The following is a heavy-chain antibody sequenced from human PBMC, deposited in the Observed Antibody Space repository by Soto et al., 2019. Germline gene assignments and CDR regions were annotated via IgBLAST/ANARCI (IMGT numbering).Heavy chain of an antibody. CDR3: ARDRCTNGVCYWYYFDY. CDR1: GGAFSSYA. Sequence: ASVKVSCKASGGAFSSYAISWVRQAPGQGLEWMGGIIPIFGTANYAQKFQGRVTMTRDTSTSTVYMELSSLRSEDTAVYYCARDRCTNGVCYWYYFDYWGQGTLVTVSS. CDR2: IIPIFGTA. J-gene: IGHJ4*02. V-gene: IGHV1-69*05. D-gene: IGHD2-8*01.